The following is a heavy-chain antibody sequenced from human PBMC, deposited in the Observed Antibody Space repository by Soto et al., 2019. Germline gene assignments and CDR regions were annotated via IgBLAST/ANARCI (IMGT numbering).Heavy chain of an antibody. CDR1: GFTFSSNW. V-gene: IGHV3-74*01. CDR2: INTDGSST. J-gene: IGHJ4*02. Sequence: EVQLVESGGGLVQPGGSLRLSCAASGFTFSSNWMHWVRRVPGRGLVWVSRINTDGSSTNYVDSVKGRFTVSRDNAKNTLYLKMNSLRVEDTAVYYCARDAEGFWGQGTLVTVSS. CDR3: ARDAEGF.